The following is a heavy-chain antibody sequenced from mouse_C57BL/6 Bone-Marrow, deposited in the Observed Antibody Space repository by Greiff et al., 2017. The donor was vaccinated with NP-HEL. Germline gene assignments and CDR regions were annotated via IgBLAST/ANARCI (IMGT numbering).Heavy chain of an antibody. CDR1: GYSITSGYY. CDR3: AREGGYYGSPFAY. V-gene: IGHV3-6*01. CDR2: INYAGIS. Sequence: DVKLQESGPGLVKPSQSLSLTCSVTGYSITSGYYWNWIRQFPGNKLEWMGYINYAGISSYTPSLPIRFSFTRATSKNQFFLKLISVTTEDTATYYCAREGGYYGSPFAYWGQGTLVTVSA. D-gene: IGHD1-1*01. J-gene: IGHJ3*01.